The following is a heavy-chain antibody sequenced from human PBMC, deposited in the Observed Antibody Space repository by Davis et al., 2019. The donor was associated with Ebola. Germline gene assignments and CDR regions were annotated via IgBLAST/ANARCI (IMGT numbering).Heavy chain of an antibody. CDR1: GFTFSDYS. D-gene: IGHD5-18*01. CDR3: ARGWGGIQLWYNWFDP. Sequence: PGGSLRLSCAASGFTFSDYSMHWVRQAPGKGLEWVSSISSISNYIQYADSMKGRFTISRDNGGNSLYLHMNTLRAEDTAIYYCARGWGGIQLWYNWFDPWGQGTLVTVSS. V-gene: IGHV3-21*01. CDR2: ISSISNYI. J-gene: IGHJ5*02.